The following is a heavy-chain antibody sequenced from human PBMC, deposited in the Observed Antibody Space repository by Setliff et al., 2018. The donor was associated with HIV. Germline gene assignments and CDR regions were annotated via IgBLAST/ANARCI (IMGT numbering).Heavy chain of an antibody. J-gene: IGHJ4*02. CDR3: ARDYYGSGSYFILDY. CDR2: IYHSGST. D-gene: IGHD3-10*01. V-gene: IGHV4-38-2*02. Sequence: PSETLSLTCTVSGYSISSGYYWGWIRQPPGKGLEWIGSIYHSGSTYYNPSLKSRVTISVDTSKNQFSLKLSSVTAADTAVYYCARDYYGSGSYFILDYWGPGTLVTVSS. CDR1: GYSISSGYY.